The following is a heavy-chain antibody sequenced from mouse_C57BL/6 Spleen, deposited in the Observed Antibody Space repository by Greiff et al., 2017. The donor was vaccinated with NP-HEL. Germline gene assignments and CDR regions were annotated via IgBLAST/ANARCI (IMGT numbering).Heavy chain of an antibody. D-gene: IGHD4-1*01. CDR1: GFTFSDYY. CDR2: FNYAGSST. CDR3: AKLGRLYYFDY. V-gene: IGHV5-16*01. J-gene: IGHJ2*01. Sequence: VHLVESEGGLVQPGSSMKLSCTASGFTFSDYYFALVRQVPEKGLEWVANFNYAGSSTYYLDSLKSRFIISRDNAKNILYLQMSSLKSEETATYYSAKLGRLYYFDYWGQGTTLTVSS.